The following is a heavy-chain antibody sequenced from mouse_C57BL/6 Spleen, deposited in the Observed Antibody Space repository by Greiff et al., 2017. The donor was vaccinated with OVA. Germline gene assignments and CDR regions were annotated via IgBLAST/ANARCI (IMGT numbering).Heavy chain of an antibody. Sequence: VKLQQPGAELVKPGASVKMSCKASGYTFTSYWITWVKQRPGQGLEWIGDIYPGSGSTNYNEKFKSKATLTVDTSSSTAYMQLSSLTSEDSAVYYCAREGTVVATGGCAYWGQGTLVTVSA. CDR3: AREGTVVATGGCAY. V-gene: IGHV1-55*01. D-gene: IGHD1-1*01. J-gene: IGHJ3*01. CDR1: GYTFTSYW. CDR2: IYPGSGST.